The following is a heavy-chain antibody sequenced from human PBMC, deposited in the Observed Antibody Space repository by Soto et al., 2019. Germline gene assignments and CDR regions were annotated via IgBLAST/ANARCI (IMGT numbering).Heavy chain of an antibody. J-gene: IGHJ4*02. CDR2: ISHDGSDK. CDR3: AKENQHLVHDY. D-gene: IGHD6-13*01. CDR1: RFTFRNYG. V-gene: IGHV3-30*18. Sequence: PGGSLRLSCAASRFTFRNYGMHWVRQAPGKGLEWVAVISHDGSDKYYADSMKGRFIISRDNSENTLFLNMNSLKPEDTAVYYCAKENQHLVHDYWGQGTLVTVSS.